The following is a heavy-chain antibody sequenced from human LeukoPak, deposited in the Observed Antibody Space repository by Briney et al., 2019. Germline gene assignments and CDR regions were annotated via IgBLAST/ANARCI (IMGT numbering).Heavy chain of an antibody. D-gene: IGHD2-2*01. CDR2: IYDSGSK. Sequence: SETLSLTCAVSGGSISSGGYSWSWIRQPPGKGLEWVGYIYDSGSKYYNPSLKSRVTISVDKSKNQFSLNLSSVTAADTAVYYCARGVPAAVTNYFDYWGQGTLVTVSS. V-gene: IGHV4-30-2*01. CDR3: ARGVPAAVTNYFDY. CDR1: GGSISSGGYS. J-gene: IGHJ4*02.